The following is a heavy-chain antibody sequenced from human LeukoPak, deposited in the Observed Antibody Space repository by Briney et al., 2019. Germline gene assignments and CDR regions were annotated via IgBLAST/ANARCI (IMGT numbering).Heavy chain of an antibody. V-gene: IGHV1-46*01. Sequence: GASVKVSCKASGYTFTSYYMHWVRQAPGQGREWMGIINPSGGSTSYAQKFQGRVTMTRDTSTNEVYMYLNSLRYEDTAVYYCARDFLGIYDSSGAEKFDYWGQGTLVTVSS. D-gene: IGHD3-22*01. CDR1: GYTFTSYY. CDR3: ARDFLGIYDSSGAEKFDY. J-gene: IGHJ4*02. CDR2: INPSGGST.